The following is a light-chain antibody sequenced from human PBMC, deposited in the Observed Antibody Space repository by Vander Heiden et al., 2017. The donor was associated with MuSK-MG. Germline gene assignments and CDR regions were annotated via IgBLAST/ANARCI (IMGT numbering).Light chain of an antibody. J-gene: IGLJ2*01. CDR2: DVS. CDR1: SSDIGGYNC. Sequence: QSALTPPASVSGSPGQSITSSCTGTSSDIGGYNCLSCVQQYPGKAPKLMIYDVSVRPSGVSNRFSGSTSGNTASLTISGLQAEDESDYYCNSYTSSANVVFGGGTRLTVL. CDR3: NSYTSSANVV. V-gene: IGLV2-14*01.